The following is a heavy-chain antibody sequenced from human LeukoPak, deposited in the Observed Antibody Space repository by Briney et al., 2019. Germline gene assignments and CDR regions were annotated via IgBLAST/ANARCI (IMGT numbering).Heavy chain of an antibody. D-gene: IGHD4-17*01. CDR3: ARARYGDYLDY. J-gene: IGHJ4*02. CDR1: GYTFTGYY. Sequence: GASVNVSCKASGYTFTGYYMHWVRQAPGQGLEWMGWINPNSGGTNHAQKFQGRVTMTRDTSISTAYMELSRLRSDDTAVYYCARARYGDYLDYWGQGTLVTVSS. CDR2: INPNSGGT. V-gene: IGHV1-2*02.